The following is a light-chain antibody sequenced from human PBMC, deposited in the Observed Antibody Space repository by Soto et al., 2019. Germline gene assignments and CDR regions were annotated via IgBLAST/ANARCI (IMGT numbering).Light chain of an antibody. CDR1: SSDVGGYNY. Sequence: QSALTPSPSASGTPAPSVTIPCIGTSSDVGGYNYVSWYQNHQGTAPKRIIYAVTKRHSGDPDHLPISRSSPKDSPTVSGLQAKDEADYYCGSEAGGNTFVFGTWTKVTV. CDR2: AVT. J-gene: IGLJ1*01. V-gene: IGLV2-8*01. CDR3: GSEAGGNTFV.